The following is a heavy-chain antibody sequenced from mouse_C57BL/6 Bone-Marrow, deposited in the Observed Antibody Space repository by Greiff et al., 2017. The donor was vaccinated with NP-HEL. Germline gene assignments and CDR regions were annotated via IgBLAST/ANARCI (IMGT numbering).Heavy chain of an antibody. CDR1: GYTFTDYY. CDR2: INPNNGGT. D-gene: IGHD1-1*01. J-gene: IGHJ2*01. Sequence: EVQLQQSGPELVKPGASVKISCKASGYTFTDYYMNWVKQSHGKSLEWIGDINPNNGGTSYNQKFKGKATLTVDKSYSTAYMELRSLTSEDSAVYYCARSYYYGSSYTYYFDYWGQGTTLTVSS. CDR3: ARSYYYGSSYTYYFDY. V-gene: IGHV1-26*01.